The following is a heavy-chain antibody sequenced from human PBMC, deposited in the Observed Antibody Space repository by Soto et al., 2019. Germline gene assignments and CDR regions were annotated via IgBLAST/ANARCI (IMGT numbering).Heavy chain of an antibody. CDR1: GGSFSGYY. J-gene: IGHJ4*02. V-gene: IGHV4-34*01. D-gene: IGHD5-12*01. CDR3: ARATSTRRFDY. Sequence: QVQLQQWGAGLLKPSETLSLTCAVYGGSFSGYYWSWIRQPPGKGLEWIGEINHSGSTNYNPSLKSRVIISVDTSKNQFSLKLSSVTAADTAVYYCARATSTRRFDYWGQGTLVTVSS. CDR2: INHSGST.